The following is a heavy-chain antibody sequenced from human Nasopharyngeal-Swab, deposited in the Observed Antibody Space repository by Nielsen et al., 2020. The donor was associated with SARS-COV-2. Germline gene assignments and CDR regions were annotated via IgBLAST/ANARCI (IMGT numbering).Heavy chain of an antibody. J-gene: IGHJ6*02. CDR1: GFTFSSYW. CDR2: IWYDGSNK. D-gene: IGHD6-6*01. V-gene: IGHV3-33*08. Sequence: GGSLRLSCAASGFTFSSYWMSWVRQAPGKGLEWVAVIWYDGSNKYYADSVKGRFTISRDNSKNTLYLQMNSLRAEDTAVYYCASMEYSSLYSHYYYGMDVWGQGTTVTVSS. CDR3: ASMEYSSLYSHYYYGMDV.